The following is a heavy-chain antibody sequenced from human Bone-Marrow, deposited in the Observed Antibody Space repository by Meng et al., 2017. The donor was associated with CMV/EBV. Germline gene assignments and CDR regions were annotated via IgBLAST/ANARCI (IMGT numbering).Heavy chain of an antibody. CDR2: VSPNSGYI. Sequence: CSASGFTFKNYNMFWVRQAPGGGLEWVSFVSPNSGYINYGDSVGGRFTISRDNAENSLFLQMNNLQAEDTAVYHCATWFRPMRDLDFWGRGTLVTVSS. CDR1: GFTFKNYN. J-gene: IGHJ4*02. D-gene: IGHD3-10*01. CDR3: ATWFRPMRDLDF. V-gene: IGHV3-21*01.